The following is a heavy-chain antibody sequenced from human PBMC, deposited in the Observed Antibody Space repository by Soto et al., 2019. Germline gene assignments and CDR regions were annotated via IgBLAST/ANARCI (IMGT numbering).Heavy chain of an antibody. CDR3: AKSTGDIVIIPAPVDY. Sequence: PGGSLRLSCAASGFTFSSYAMSWVRQAPGKGLEWVSTISVSGASSYYADSVKGRFTISRDNSKDTLYLQINSLRAEDTAVYYCAKSTGDIVIIPAPVDYWGQGTLVTVSS. J-gene: IGHJ4*02. V-gene: IGHV3-23*01. CDR2: ISVSGASS. CDR1: GFTFSSYA. D-gene: IGHD2-2*01.